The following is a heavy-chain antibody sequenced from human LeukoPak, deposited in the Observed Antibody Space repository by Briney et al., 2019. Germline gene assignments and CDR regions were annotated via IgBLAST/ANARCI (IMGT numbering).Heavy chain of an antibody. J-gene: IGHJ3*02. Sequence: GASVKVSCKASGYTFTSYDISWVRQAPGQGLEWMGWISAYNGNTNYAQKLQGRVTMTTDTSTSTAYMELRSLRSDDTAVYYCARGYDSSGYSDAFDIWGQGTMVTVSS. D-gene: IGHD3-22*01. V-gene: IGHV1-18*01. CDR2: ISAYNGNT. CDR1: GYTFTSYD. CDR3: ARGYDSSGYSDAFDI.